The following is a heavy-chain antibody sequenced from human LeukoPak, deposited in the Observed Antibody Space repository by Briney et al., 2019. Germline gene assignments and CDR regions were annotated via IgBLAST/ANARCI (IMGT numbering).Heavy chain of an antibody. CDR1: GFTFSDYY. Sequence: GGSLRLSCAASGFTFSDYYMSWIRQAPGKGLEWVSYISSSGSTIYYADSAKGRFTISRDNAKNSLYLQMNSLRVEDTAVYYCASVLWFGGIFFDYWGQGTLVTVSS. CDR3: ASVLWFGGIFFDY. D-gene: IGHD3-10*01. V-gene: IGHV3-11*01. J-gene: IGHJ4*02. CDR2: ISSSGSTI.